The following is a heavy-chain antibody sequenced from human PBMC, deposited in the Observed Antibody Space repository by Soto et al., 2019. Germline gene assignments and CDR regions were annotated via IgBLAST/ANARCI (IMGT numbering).Heavy chain of an antibody. J-gene: IGHJ4*02. CDR1: GFTFGAYA. V-gene: IGHV3-49*03. CDR3: TRGMYTAYETAPLFFDF. Sequence: GGSLRLSCTTSGFTFGAYALSWFRQAPGKWLEWVGFSRSKGYGGTTEFAASVRGRFTISRDDSNSIAYLQMNSLKTEDTAVYYCTRGMYTAYETAPLFFDFWGQGXLVTVYS. CDR2: SRSKGYGGTT. D-gene: IGHD5-12*01.